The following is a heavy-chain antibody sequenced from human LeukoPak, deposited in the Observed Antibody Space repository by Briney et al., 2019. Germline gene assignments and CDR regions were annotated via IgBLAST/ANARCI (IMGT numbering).Heavy chain of an antibody. Sequence: SETLSLTCTVSGGSISSSSYYWGWIRQPPGKGLEWIGSIYYSGSTYYTPSLKSRVTISVDTSKNQFSLKLSSVTAADTAVYYCASIAAAGNYWGQGTLVTVSS. CDR3: ASIAAAGNY. CDR2: IYYSGST. J-gene: IGHJ4*02. V-gene: IGHV4-39*01. D-gene: IGHD6-13*01. CDR1: GGSISSSSYY.